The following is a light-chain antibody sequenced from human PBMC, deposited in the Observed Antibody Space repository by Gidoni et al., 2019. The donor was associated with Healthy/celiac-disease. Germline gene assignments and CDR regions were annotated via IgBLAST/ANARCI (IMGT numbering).Light chain of an antibody. J-gene: IGKJ1*01. CDR3: QQYGSSRWT. CDR1: QSVSSSY. CDR2: GAS. Sequence: EFVLPKSLGPLSLSPGERATLSCRASQSVSSSYLAWYQQKPGQAPRLLIYGASSRATGIPDRFSGSGSGTDFTLTISRLEPEDVAVYYCQQYGSSRWTFGQGTKVEIK. V-gene: IGKV3-20*01.